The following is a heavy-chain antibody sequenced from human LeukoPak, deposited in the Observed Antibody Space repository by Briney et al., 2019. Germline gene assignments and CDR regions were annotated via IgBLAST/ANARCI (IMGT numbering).Heavy chain of an antibody. CDR2: ISGSGGST. CDR3: AKGRSIAARPDFDY. D-gene: IGHD6-6*01. Sequence: GGSLKLSCAASGFTFSSYATSWIRQAPGKGLEWVSAISGSGGSTYYADSVKGRFTISRDNSKNTLYLQMNSLRAEDTAVYYCAKGRSIAARPDFDYWGQGTLVTVSS. J-gene: IGHJ4*02. V-gene: IGHV3-23*01. CDR1: GFTFSSYA.